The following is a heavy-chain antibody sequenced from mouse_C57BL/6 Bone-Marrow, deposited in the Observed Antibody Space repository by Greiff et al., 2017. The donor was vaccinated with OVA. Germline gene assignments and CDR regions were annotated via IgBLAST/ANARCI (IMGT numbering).Heavy chain of an antibody. CDR3: ARSLTVSYAMDY. V-gene: IGHV1-66*01. Sequence: QVQLQQSGPELVKPGASVKISCKASGYSFTSYYIHWVKQRPGQGLEWIGWIYAGCGNTKYNEKFKGKATLTADTSSSAAYMQLSSLTSEDAAVYYCARSLTVSYAMDYWGQGTSVTVSS. CDR1: GYSFTSYY. D-gene: IGHD1-1*01. J-gene: IGHJ4*01. CDR2: IYAGCGNT.